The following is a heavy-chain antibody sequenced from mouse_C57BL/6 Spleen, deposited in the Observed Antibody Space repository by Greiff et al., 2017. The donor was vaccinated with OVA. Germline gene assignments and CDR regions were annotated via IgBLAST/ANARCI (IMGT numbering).Heavy chain of an antibody. V-gene: IGHV1-69*01. CDR3: ARGGGNYRGYYFDY. J-gene: IGHJ2*01. Sequence: VQLQQPGAELVMPGASVKLSCKASGYTFTSYWMHWVKQRPGQGLEWIGEIDPSDSYTNYNQKFKGKSTLTVDKSSSTAYMQLSSLTSEDSAVYYCARGGGNYRGYYFDYWGQGTTLTVSS. D-gene: IGHD2-1*01. CDR2: IDPSDSYT. CDR1: GYTFTSYW.